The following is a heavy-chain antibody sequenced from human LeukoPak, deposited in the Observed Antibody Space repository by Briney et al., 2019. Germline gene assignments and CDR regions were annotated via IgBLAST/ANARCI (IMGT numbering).Heavy chain of an antibody. Sequence: PSETLSLTCAVYGGSFSGYYWSWIRQPPGKGLEWIGEINHSGSTNYNPSLKSRVTISVDTSKNQFSLKLSSVTAADTAVYYCAADARWGSGFDPWGQGPLVTVSS. J-gene: IGHJ5*02. V-gene: IGHV4-34*01. D-gene: IGHD3-10*01. CDR1: GGSFSGYY. CDR2: INHSGST. CDR3: AADARWGSGFDP.